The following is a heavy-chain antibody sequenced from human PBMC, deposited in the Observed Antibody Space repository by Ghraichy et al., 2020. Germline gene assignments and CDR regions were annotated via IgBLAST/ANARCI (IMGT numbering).Heavy chain of an antibody. J-gene: IGHJ4*02. CDR3: AKDLDYDSSGYFYFDY. CDR2: ISGSGGST. V-gene: IGHV3-23*01. D-gene: IGHD3-22*01. CDR1: GFTFSSYA. Sequence: GESLNISCAASGFTFSSYAMSWVRQAPGKGLEWVSAISGSGGSTYYADSVKGRFTISRDNSKNTLYLQMNSLRAEDTAVYYCAKDLDYDSSGYFYFDYWGQGTLVTVSS.